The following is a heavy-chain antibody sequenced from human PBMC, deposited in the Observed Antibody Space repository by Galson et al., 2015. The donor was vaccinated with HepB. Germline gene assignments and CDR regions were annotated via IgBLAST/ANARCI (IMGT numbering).Heavy chain of an antibody. CDR3: AKDGYYDSSATEGLDDISNYFDY. Sequence: SLRLSCAASGFTFSSYAMSWVRQAPGKGLEWVSAISGSGGSTYYADSVKGRFTISRDNSKNTLYLQMNSLRAEDTAVYYCAKDGYYDSSATEGLDDISNYFDYWGQGTLVTVSS. CDR2: ISGSGGST. CDR1: GFTFSSYA. V-gene: IGHV3-23*01. J-gene: IGHJ4*02. D-gene: IGHD3-22*01.